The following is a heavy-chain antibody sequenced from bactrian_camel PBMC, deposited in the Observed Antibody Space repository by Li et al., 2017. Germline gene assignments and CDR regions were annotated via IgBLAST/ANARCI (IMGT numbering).Heavy chain of an antibody. V-gene: IGHV3S31*01. J-gene: IGHJ4*01. CDR1: GFTFSNYG. CDR3: ATEADGGIWYIY. D-gene: IGHD6*01. CDR2: INNGGGST. Sequence: DVQLVESGGGLVQPGESLRLSCAASGFTFSNYGMNWVRQASGKGLEWVSRINNGGGSTHYADSLKGRFTISRDNAKNTLYLQMNSLKPEDTAVYYCATEADGGIWYIYWGQGTQVTVS.